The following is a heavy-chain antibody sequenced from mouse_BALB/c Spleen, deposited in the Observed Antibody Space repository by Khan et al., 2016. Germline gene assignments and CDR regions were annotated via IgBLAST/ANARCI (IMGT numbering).Heavy chain of an antibody. D-gene: IGHD1-1*01. CDR2: IDTANGNT. Sequence: VQLKESGAELVKPGASVKLSCTASGFNIKDTYMHWVKQRPEQGLEWIGRIDTANGNTKYDPKFQGKATITADTSSNTAYLQLSSLTSEDTAVYYCARGDYYGSPLYAMDYWGQGTSVTVSS. CDR1: GFNIKDTY. CDR3: ARGDYYGSPLYAMDY. V-gene: IGHV14-3*02. J-gene: IGHJ4*01.